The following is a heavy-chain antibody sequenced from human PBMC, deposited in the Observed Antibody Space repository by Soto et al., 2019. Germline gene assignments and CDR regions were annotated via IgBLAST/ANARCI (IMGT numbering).Heavy chain of an antibody. CDR3: ARGQRFTAWLAP. CDR1: GGSMSSYY. Sequence: QVHLQQSGPGLVNPSETLSLTCTVSGGSMSSYYWTWIRQPAGKGLEWIGRVYSSGGTHYNPTLRSRGTISLDTFKKLFSLRLLLVTDADTAVYYCARGQRFTAWLAPWGQGTLVTVSA. J-gene: IGHJ5*02. CDR2: VYSSGGT. V-gene: IGHV4-4*07. D-gene: IGHD3-3*01.